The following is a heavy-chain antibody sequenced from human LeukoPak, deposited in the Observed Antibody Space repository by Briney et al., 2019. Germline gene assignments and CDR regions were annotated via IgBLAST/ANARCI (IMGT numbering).Heavy chain of an antibody. CDR1: GGFFSGYF. Sequence: SETLSLTCAVYGGFFSGYFWRWIRKPPGKGLEWIGEINHSGSTNYNPSLKSRVTISVDTSKNQFSLKLSSVTAADTAVYYCARGYQLVRWGQGTLVTVSS. V-gene: IGHV4-34*01. CDR2: INHSGST. J-gene: IGHJ4*02. CDR3: ARGYQLVR. D-gene: IGHD6-13*01.